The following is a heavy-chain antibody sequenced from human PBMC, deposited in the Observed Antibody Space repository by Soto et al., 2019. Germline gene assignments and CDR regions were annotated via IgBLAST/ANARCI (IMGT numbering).Heavy chain of an antibody. Sequence: EVQLVESGGGLVKPGASLRLSCVVSGFTFSTAWMTWVRQAPGKGLEWVGRIKSRADGETTEYAAPVKGRFYIFRDDSQNTLYLQMNSLETDDTAVYYCTRAHCDAGCFGLNWFDPWGQGTLVTVSS. V-gene: IGHV3-15*01. CDR1: GFTFSTAW. CDR3: TRAHCDAGCFGLNWFDP. J-gene: IGHJ5*02. D-gene: IGHD3-3*01. CDR2: IKSRADGETT.